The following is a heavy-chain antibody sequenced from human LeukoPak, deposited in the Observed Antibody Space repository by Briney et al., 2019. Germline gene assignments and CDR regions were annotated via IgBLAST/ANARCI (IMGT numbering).Heavy chain of an antibody. CDR3: AGPPMVRGVIHPPPFDY. CDR2: MNPNSGNT. V-gene: IGHV1-8*03. Sequence: ASVKVSCKASGYTFTGYYMHWVRQATGQGLEWMGWMNPNSGNTGYAQKFQGRVTITRNTSISTAYMELSSLRSEDTAVYYCAGPPMVRGVIHPPPFDYWGQGTLVTVSS. CDR1: GYTFTGYY. J-gene: IGHJ4*02. D-gene: IGHD3-10*01.